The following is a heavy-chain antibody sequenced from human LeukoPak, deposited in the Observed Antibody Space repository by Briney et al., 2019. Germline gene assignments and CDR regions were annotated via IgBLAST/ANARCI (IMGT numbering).Heavy chain of an antibody. Sequence: GASVKVSCEASGYTFTSYGISWVRQAPGQGLEWMGRIIPILGIANYAQKFQGRVTITADKSTSTAYMELSSLRSEDTAVYYCARTIVVVTGDYFDYWGQGTLVTVSS. CDR1: GYTFTSYG. D-gene: IGHD2-2*01. CDR3: ARTIVVVTGDYFDY. CDR2: IIPILGIA. V-gene: IGHV1-69*04. J-gene: IGHJ4*02.